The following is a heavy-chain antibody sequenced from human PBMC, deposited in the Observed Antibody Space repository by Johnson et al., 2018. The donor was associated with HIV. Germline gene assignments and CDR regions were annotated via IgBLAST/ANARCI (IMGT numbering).Heavy chain of an antibody. V-gene: IGHV3-64*01. CDR2: ISSNGGST. CDR1: GFTFSSYA. CDR3: AKALGELKRYDAFDI. J-gene: IGHJ3*02. Sequence: VQLVESGGGVVQPGGSLRLSCAASGFTFSSYAMHWVRQAPGKGLEYVSAISSNGGSTYYANSVKGRFTISRDNSKNTLYFQMGSLRVEDMAVYYCAKALGELKRYDAFDIWGHGTMVTVSS. D-gene: IGHD3-10*01.